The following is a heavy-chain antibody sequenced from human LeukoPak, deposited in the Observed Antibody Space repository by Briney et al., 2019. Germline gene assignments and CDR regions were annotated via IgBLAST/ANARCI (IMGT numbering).Heavy chain of an antibody. D-gene: IGHD6-6*01. CDR3: ATDHFRVPDLNYYYYYGMDV. V-gene: IGHV3-11*01. CDR1: GFTFSDYY. CDR2: ISSSGSTI. Sequence: GSLRLSCAASGFTFSDYYMSWIRQAPGKGLEWVSYISSSGSTIYYADSVKGRFTISRDNAKNSLYLQMNSLRAEDTAVYYCATDHFRVPDLNYYYYYGMDVWGQGTTVTVSS. J-gene: IGHJ6*02.